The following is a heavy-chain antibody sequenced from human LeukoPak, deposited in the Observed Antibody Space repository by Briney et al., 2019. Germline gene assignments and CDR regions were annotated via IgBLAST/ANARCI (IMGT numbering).Heavy chain of an antibody. J-gene: IGHJ4*02. D-gene: IGHD6-19*01. V-gene: IGHV1-8*01. Sequence: GASVKVSCKASGYTFTSYDINWVRQATGQGLEWMGWMNANSGDTGYAQKFQGRVTMTRDTSISTAHMELSSLRSEDTAVYYCARNLPSSGWFIGWGQGTLVTVSS. CDR1: GYTFTSYD. CDR3: ARNLPSSGWFIG. CDR2: MNANSGDT.